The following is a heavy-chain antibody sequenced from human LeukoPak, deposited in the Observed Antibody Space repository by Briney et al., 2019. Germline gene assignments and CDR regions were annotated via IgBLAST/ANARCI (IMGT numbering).Heavy chain of an antibody. CDR3: ARQSGSYGGILDN. V-gene: IGHV4-39*01. Sequence: PSETLSLTCTVSGGSFRSSSYYWGWIRQTPGKGLEWIGCIYYSGSTYYNPSLKSRVTISVDTSRNEFSLRLSSVTAADTALYFCARQSGSYGGILDNWGQGILGTVSS. D-gene: IGHD1-26*01. CDR2: IYYSGST. CDR1: GGSFRSSSYY. J-gene: IGHJ4*02.